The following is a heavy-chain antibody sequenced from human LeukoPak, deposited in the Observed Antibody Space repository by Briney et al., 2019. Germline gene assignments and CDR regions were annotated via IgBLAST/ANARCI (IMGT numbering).Heavy chain of an antibody. CDR3: AKYSTGYSREGGFDY. Sequence: GRSLRLSCVASGFTFDDYAMHWVRQAPGKGLEWVSGINWNSGTIGYVDSVKGRFTISRDNAKNSLYLQMNSLRAEDTALYYCAKYSTGYSREGGFDYWGQGTLVTVSS. CDR1: GFTFDDYA. CDR2: INWNSGTI. D-gene: IGHD6-13*01. V-gene: IGHV3-9*01. J-gene: IGHJ4*02.